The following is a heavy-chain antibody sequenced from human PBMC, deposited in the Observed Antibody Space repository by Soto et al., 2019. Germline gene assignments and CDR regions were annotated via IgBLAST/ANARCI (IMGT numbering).Heavy chain of an antibody. CDR2: INHSGST. D-gene: IGHD2-15*01. CDR3: GIRDKRKDYDYRDV. V-gene: IGHV4-34*01. J-gene: IGHJ6*03. CDR1: GGSFSGYY. Sequence: SETLSLTCAVYGGSFSGYYWSWIRQPPGKGLEWIGEINHSGSTNYNPSLKSRVTISVDTSKNQFSLKLSSVTAADTAVYYCGIRDKRKDYDYRDVWSIGTTVTV.